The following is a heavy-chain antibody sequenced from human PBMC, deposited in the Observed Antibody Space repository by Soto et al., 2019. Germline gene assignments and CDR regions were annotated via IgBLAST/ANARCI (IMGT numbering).Heavy chain of an antibody. CDR1: GGSITSGGYC. Sequence: QVHLQESGPGLVKPSETLSLTCTVSGGSITSGGYCWTWIRQHPVKGLEWMGHIYYSGSTSYNPSLKSRITISIDPSKNQFSLKLTSVTAADTAVYYCARDGDYFGSGSPPLLSRWGQGTLVTVSS. J-gene: IGHJ4*02. CDR2: IYYSGST. D-gene: IGHD3-10*01. V-gene: IGHV4-31*03. CDR3: ARDGDYFGSGSPPLLSR.